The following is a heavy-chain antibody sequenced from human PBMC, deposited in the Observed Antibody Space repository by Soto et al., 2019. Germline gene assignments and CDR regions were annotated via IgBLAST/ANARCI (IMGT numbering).Heavy chain of an antibody. V-gene: IGHV1-3*01. Sequence: VASVKVSCKASGYTFTSYAMHWVRQAPGQRLEWMGWINAGNGNTKYSQKFQGRVTITRDTSASTAYMELSSLRSEDTAVYYCARASLDYDSSGDPWGQGTLVTVSS. J-gene: IGHJ5*02. CDR3: ARASLDYDSSGDP. D-gene: IGHD3-22*01. CDR2: INAGNGNT. CDR1: GYTFTSYA.